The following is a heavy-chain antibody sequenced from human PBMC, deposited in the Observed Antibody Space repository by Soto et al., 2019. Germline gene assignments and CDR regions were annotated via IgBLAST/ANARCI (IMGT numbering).Heavy chain of an antibody. CDR1: GGSISSYH. J-gene: IGHJ4*02. CDR3: ARAQHDYGDYAADFASDY. Sequence: AETLSLTCTVSGGSISSYHWSWIRQPPGKGLEWIGYIYYSGSTNYNPSLKSRVTISVDTSKNQFSLKLSSVTAADTAVYYCARAQHDYGDYAADFASDYWGQGTLVTVSS. D-gene: IGHD4-17*01. V-gene: IGHV4-59*01. CDR2: IYYSGST.